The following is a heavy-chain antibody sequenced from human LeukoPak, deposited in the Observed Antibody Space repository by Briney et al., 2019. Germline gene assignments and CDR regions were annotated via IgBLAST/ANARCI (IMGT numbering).Heavy chain of an antibody. V-gene: IGHV3-48*04. Sequence: GGSLRLSCAASGFSFSRYGMKWVRQAPGKGLEWLSYIRRSDITTYYADSVKGRFTISRDNAKNSLYLQMDSMRVEDTAVYYCAKRADSSAHSFDYWGQGPLVTVSS. CDR3: AKRADSSAHSFDY. D-gene: IGHD3-22*01. J-gene: IGHJ4*02. CDR2: IRRSDITT. CDR1: GFSFSRYG.